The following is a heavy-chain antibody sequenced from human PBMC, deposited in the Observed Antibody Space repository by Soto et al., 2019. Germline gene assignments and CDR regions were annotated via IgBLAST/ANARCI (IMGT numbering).Heavy chain of an antibody. CDR1: GDSISSYY. Sequence: SETLSLTCSVSGDSISSYYWGWIRQSAGKGLEWIGRTYITGDTNYNPSLKSRVTMSLDASKKQLSLKLSSVTAADTAVYYCAREYTETVDGPTPFYFDYWGQGTPVTVSS. CDR3: AREYTETVDGPTPFYFDY. CDR2: TYITGDT. J-gene: IGHJ4*02. D-gene: IGHD6-19*01. V-gene: IGHV4-4*07.